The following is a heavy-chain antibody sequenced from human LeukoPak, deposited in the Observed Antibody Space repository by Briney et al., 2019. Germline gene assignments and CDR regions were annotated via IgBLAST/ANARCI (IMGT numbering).Heavy chain of an antibody. CDR1: GFSFSDYD. CDR3: AKDSKAVTGTGNIDY. D-gene: IGHD6-19*01. CDR2: IRYDGSNT. V-gene: IGHV3-30*02. J-gene: IGHJ4*02. Sequence: GGSLRLSCAASGFSFSDYDIHWVRLAPGKGLEWVTFIRYDGSNTYSECVKGRFTISRDNSKNSLYLQMNSLRAQDTALYYCAKDSKAVTGTGNIDYWGQGTLVTVSS.